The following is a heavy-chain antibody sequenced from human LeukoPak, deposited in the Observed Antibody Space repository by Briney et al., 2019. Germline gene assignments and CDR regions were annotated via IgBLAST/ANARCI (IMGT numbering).Heavy chain of an antibody. V-gene: IGHV1-2*02. D-gene: IGHD6-13*01. CDR1: GYTFTGYY. CDR2: INPNSGGT. J-gene: IGHJ4*02. Sequence: ASVKVSCKASGYTFTGYYMHWVRQAPGQGLEWMGWINPNSGGTNYAQKFRGRVTMTRDTSISTAYMELSRLRSDDTAVYYCARQYSSSWNIDYWGQGTLVTVSS. CDR3: ARQYSSSWNIDY.